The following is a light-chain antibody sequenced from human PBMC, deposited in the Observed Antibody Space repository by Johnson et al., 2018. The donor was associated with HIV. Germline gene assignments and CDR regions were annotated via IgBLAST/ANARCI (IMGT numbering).Light chain of an antibody. V-gene: IGLV1-51*01. Sequence: QSVLTQPPSVSAAPGQKVTISCSGSSSNIGNKYVSWYQQLPGTAPKLLIYDNNKRPSGIPDRFSGSKSGTSATLGITGLQTGDEADYYCGTWDSSLGKVFGTGNKVTVL. CDR2: DNN. CDR1: SSNIGNKY. J-gene: IGLJ1*01. CDR3: GTWDSSLGKV.